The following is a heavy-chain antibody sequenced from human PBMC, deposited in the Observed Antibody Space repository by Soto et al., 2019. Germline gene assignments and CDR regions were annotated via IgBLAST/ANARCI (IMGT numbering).Heavy chain of an antibody. CDR1: GESINSSHG. J-gene: IGHJ4*02. V-gene: IGHV4-4*02. Sequence: PSETLSLTCAVSGESINSSHGWNWVRPPPGKGLEWIGQISHSGSTNYNPSLTSRVTLSVDKSKNHFSLKLTSVTAADTAVYYSAARHFWSGPWTDTRLDHWGQGTLVT. CDR2: ISHSGST. D-gene: IGHD3-3*02. CDR3: AARHFWSGPWTDTRLDH.